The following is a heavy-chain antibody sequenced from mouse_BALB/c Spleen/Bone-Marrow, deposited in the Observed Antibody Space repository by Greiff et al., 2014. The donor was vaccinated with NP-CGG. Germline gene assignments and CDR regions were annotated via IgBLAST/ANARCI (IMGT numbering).Heavy chain of an antibody. V-gene: IGHV1-20*02. D-gene: IGHD2-4*01. J-gene: IGHJ3*01. CDR1: GYSFTGYF. CDR3: ARIYDYDRGAWFAY. CDR2: INPYNGDT. Sequence: VQLQQSGPELVKPGASVKISGKASGYSFTGYFMNWVMQSHGKSLEWIGRINPYNGDTFYNQKFKDKATLTIDKSSSTAHMELRSLASEDSAVYYCARIYDYDRGAWFAYWGQGTLVTVSA.